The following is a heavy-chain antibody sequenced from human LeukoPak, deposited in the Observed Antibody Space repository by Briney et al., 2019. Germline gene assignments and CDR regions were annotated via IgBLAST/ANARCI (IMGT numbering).Heavy chain of an antibody. CDR1: GFTFSSYF. D-gene: IGHD6-13*01. J-gene: IGHJ4*02. V-gene: IGHV3-7*01. CDR2: IKEDGSQK. Sequence: PGGSPRLSCAASGFTFSSYFMGWVRQAPGKGLEWVANIKEDGSQKYYVDSVRGRFTISRDNAKNSLYLQMNSLRAEDTAVYYCAASHSSSWYYFDYWGQGTLVTVSS. CDR3: AASHSSSWYYFDY.